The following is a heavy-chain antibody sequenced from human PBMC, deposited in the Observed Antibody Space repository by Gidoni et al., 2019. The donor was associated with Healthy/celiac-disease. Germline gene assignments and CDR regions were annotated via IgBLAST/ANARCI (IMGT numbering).Heavy chain of an antibody. CDR2: IYYSGST. CDR1: GGSISSYY. V-gene: IGHV4-59*01. CDR3: ARGYYYDSSGYTAFDI. Sequence: QVQLQESGPGLVKPSETLSLTCTVSGGSISSYYWSWIRQPPGKGLEWIGYIYYSGSTNNNPSLKSRVTISVDTSKNQFSLKLSSVTAADTAVYYCARGYYYDSSGYTAFDIWGQGTMVTVSS. D-gene: IGHD3-22*01. J-gene: IGHJ3*02.